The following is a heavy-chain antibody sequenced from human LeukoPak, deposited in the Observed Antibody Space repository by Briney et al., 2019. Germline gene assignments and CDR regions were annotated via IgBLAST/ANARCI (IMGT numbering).Heavy chain of an antibody. J-gene: IGHJ6*04. D-gene: IGHD3-10*01. CDR3: ARLHYYGSGSYEYYGMDV. CDR1: GYTFTSYG. V-gene: IGHV1-18*04. CDR2: ISAYNGNT. Sequence: ASVKVSCKASGYTFTSYGISWVRQAPGQGLEWMGWISAYNGNTNYAQKLQGRVTMTTDTSTSTAYMELRSLRSDDTAVHYCARLHYYGSGSYEYYGMDVWGKGTTVTVSS.